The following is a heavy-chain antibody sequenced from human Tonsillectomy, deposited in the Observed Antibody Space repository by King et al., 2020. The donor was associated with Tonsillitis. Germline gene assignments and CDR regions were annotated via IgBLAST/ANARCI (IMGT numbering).Heavy chain of an antibody. V-gene: IGHV3-7*01. CDR3: ASGSGWVFDY. D-gene: IGHD6-25*01. CDR2: IKQDGSEK. CDR1: GFTFSSFW. Sequence: EVQLVESGGGLVQPGGSLRLSCAASGFTFSSFWMSWVRQAPGKGLEWVAIIKQDGSEKLYVDSAKGRFTISRDNAKNSLYLQMNSLRAEDTAVYYCASGSGWVFDYWGQGTLVTVSS. J-gene: IGHJ4*02.